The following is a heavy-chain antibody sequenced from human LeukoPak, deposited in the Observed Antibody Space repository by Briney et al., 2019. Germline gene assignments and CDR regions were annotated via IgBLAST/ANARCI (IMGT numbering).Heavy chain of an antibody. J-gene: IGHJ4*02. V-gene: IGHV3-23*01. CDR2: MSGSGVNT. CDR3: AKGIAVADYYFDY. Sequence: GGTLRLSCAASGFTFRSYGMSWVRQAPGKGLEWVSGMSGSGVNTDYADSVKGRFTISRDNSKNTLYLQMNSLRAEDTAVYYCAKGIAVADYYFDYWGQGTLVTVSS. D-gene: IGHD6-19*01. CDR1: GFTFRSYG.